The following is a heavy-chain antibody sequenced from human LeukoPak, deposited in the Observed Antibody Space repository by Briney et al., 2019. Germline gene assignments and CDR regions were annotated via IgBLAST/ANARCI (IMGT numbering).Heavy chain of an antibody. CDR1: GFIFKNAW. V-gene: IGHV3-15*01. D-gene: IGHD6-19*01. CDR2: IKSTRDGGAT. Sequence: GGSLRLSGEASGFIFKNAWMIWVRQAPGKGPEWVGRIKSTRDGGATEYAAPVKGRFTISRDNSKNTLYLQMNSLRLEDTAAYYCARGARGSGWRVFDIWGQGTMVTVSS. J-gene: IGHJ3*02. CDR3: ARGARGSGWRVFDI.